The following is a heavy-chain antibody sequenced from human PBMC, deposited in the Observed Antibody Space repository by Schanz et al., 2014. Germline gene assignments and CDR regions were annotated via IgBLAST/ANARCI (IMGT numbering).Heavy chain of an antibody. D-gene: IGHD2-15*01. V-gene: IGHV1-8*01. CDR3: ARELRWYGFDP. J-gene: IGHJ5*02. CDR2: MNPNSGTT. CDR1: GYTLTNFD. Sequence: QVQLVQSGAEVKKPGASVKASCKASGYTLTNFDINWVRQAPGQGLEWMGWMNPNSGTTGYAQKFQGRVTMTRNTSTSTAYMELRGLRSDDTAVYSCARELRWYGFDPWGQGTLVTVSS.